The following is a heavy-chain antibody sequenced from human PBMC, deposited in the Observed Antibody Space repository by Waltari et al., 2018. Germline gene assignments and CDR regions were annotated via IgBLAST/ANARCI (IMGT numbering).Heavy chain of an antibody. D-gene: IGHD1-26*01. J-gene: IGHJ6*02. CDR2: ITLASTAL. Sequence: QVQLVQSGAEVKKPGSSVKVSCKASGDTFTSSGINWVRPAPGQGLEWMGGITLASTALIYAQSFQGRVTITADESTSTAYMELSSLRSEDTAVYYCARERVGATIYYGMDVWGQGTTVTVSS. V-gene: IGHV1-69*01. CDR1: GDTFTSSG. CDR3: ARERVGATIYYGMDV.